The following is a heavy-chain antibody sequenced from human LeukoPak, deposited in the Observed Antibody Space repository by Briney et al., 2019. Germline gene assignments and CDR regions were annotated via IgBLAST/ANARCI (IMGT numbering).Heavy chain of an antibody. Sequence: GGSLRLSCAASGFTFSSYAMSWVRQAPGKGLEWVSAISGSGGSTYYADSAKGRFTISRDNSKNTLYLQMNSLRAEDTAVYYCAKDRGRSMLIAAAGYYWGQGTLVTVSS. CDR1: GFTFSSYA. V-gene: IGHV3-23*01. CDR2: ISGSGGST. D-gene: IGHD6-13*01. J-gene: IGHJ4*02. CDR3: AKDRGRSMLIAAAGYY.